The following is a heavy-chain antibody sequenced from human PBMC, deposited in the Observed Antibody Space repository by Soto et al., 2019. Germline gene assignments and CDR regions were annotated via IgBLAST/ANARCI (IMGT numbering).Heavy chain of an antibody. CDR2: IIPILGIA. Sequence: SVKVSCKASGGTFTNYTISWVRQAPGQGPEWMGRIIPILGIANYAQKFQGRVTITADKSTSTAYMELSSLRSEDTAVYYCARAPDYYGSVYYFDYWGQGTLVTVSS. J-gene: IGHJ4*02. CDR1: GGTFTNYT. D-gene: IGHD3-10*01. V-gene: IGHV1-69*02. CDR3: ARAPDYYGSVYYFDY.